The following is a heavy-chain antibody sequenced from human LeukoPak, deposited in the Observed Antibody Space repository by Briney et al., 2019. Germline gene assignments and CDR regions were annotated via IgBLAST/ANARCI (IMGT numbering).Heavy chain of an antibody. CDR1: GFTFSSYA. J-gene: IGHJ4*02. CDR3: ARGWHSSGLVDY. V-gene: IGHV4-59*01. Sequence: GSLRLSCAASGFTFSSYAMSWIRQPPGKGLEWIGYIYYNGGSTNYNPSLKSRVTISLDTSKNQFSLKLSSVTAADTAVYYCARGWHSSGLVDYWGQGTLVTVSS. D-gene: IGHD6-19*01. CDR2: IYYNGGST.